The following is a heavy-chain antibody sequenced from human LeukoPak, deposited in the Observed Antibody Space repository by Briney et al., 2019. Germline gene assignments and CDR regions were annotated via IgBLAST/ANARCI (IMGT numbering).Heavy chain of an antibody. Sequence: GGSLRLSCAASGFTVGSNTMSWVRQAPGKGLEWVSIIYSGGSTSYADSVKGRFTISRDNSKNTLYLQMNSLRTEDTAVYYCARGGSYFDISGYYFYWGQGTLFTVSS. V-gene: IGHV3-66*01. D-gene: IGHD3-22*01. CDR2: IYSGGST. CDR1: GFTVGSNT. J-gene: IGHJ4*02. CDR3: ARGGSYFDISGYYFY.